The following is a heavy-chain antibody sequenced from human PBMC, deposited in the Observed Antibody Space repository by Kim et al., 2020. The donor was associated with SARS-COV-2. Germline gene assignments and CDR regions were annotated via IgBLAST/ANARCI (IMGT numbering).Heavy chain of an antibody. J-gene: IGHJ4*02. CDR3: ARESQNIAARPGFDY. D-gene: IGHD6-6*01. V-gene: IGHV4-34*01. Sequence: SETLSLTCAVDGGSFSGYYWSWIRQPPGKGLEWIGEINHSGSTNYNPSLKSRVTISVDTSKNQFSLKLSSVTAADTAVYYCARESQNIAARPGFDYWGQGTLVTVSS. CDR2: INHSGST. CDR1: GGSFSGYY.